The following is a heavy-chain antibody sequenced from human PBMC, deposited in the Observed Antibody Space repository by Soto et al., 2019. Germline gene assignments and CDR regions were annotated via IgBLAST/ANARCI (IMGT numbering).Heavy chain of an antibody. CDR3: AKGTLVKPPGTRAFDV. Sequence: EVQLLESGGGLVQHGGSLRLSCAASGFTFSNYAMSWVRQAPGMGLEWVSTLGVRSTYYADSVKGRFTISRDNSNNALYLQMNSLRVGDTAVYYCAKGTLVKPPGTRAFDVWGQGTMVIVSS. D-gene: IGHD6-13*01. J-gene: IGHJ3*01. CDR1: GFTFSNYA. V-gene: IGHV3-23*01. CDR2: LGVRST.